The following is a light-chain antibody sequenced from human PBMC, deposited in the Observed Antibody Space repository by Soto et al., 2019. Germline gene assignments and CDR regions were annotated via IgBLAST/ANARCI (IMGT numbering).Light chain of an antibody. Sequence: DIQMSQSPSSLSASVGDRVTITCRASQGISNYLAWYQQKPGEVPKLLIYTASTLQSGVPSRFSGSGSGTDFTLTISSLQPEDVATYYCQKYNSVPFTFGPGTKVDIK. CDR2: TAS. J-gene: IGKJ3*01. CDR3: QKYNSVPFT. CDR1: QGISNY. V-gene: IGKV1-27*01.